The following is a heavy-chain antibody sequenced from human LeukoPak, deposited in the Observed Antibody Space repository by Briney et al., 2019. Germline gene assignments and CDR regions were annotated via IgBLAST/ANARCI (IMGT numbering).Heavy chain of an antibody. Sequence: SETLSLTCAVYGGSFSGYYWSWIRQPPGKGLEWIGEINHSGSTNYNPSLKSRVTIPVDTSKNQFSLKLSSVTAADTAVYYCARGNVGYSNYYASEYYFDYWGQGTLVTVSS. CDR2: INHSGST. J-gene: IGHJ4*02. CDR1: GGSFSGYY. CDR3: ARGNVGYSNYYASEYYFDY. V-gene: IGHV4-34*01. D-gene: IGHD4-11*01.